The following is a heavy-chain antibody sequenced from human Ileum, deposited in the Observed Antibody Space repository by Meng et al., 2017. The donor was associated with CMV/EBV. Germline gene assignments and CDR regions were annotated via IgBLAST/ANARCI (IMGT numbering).Heavy chain of an antibody. V-gene: IGHV3-33*03. CDR2: IWFHGTNK. Sequence: GFTFSSYGMHWVRQAPGKGLEWVAVIWFHGTNKYYADSVKGRFTISRDDSKNTLYLQMNGLRAEDTALYYCATHASLTTVTKMGYDHWGQGTLVTVSS. D-gene: IGHD4-17*01. CDR3: ATHASLTTVTKMGYDH. CDR1: GFTFSSYG. J-gene: IGHJ5*02.